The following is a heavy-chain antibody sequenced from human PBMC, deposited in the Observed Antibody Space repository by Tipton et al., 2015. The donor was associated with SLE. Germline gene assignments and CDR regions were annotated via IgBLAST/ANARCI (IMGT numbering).Heavy chain of an antibody. J-gene: IGHJ4*02. V-gene: IGHV3-53*05. CDR2: IYSGGST. CDR1: GFTFSSYA. Sequence: SLRLSCAASGFTFSSYAMNWVRQAPGKGLEWVSVIYSGGSTYYADSVKGRFTISRDNSKNTLYLQMNSLRAEDTAVYYCARLGGDHFDYWGQGTLVTVSS. D-gene: IGHD2-21*02. CDR3: ARLGGDHFDY.